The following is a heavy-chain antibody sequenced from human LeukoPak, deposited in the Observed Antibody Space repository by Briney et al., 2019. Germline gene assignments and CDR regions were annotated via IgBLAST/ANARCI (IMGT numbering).Heavy chain of an antibody. CDR1: GLILRGSW. D-gene: IGHD2-21*01. CDR2: ISPDGSGK. Sequence: GGSLRLSCAASGLILRGSWMNWFRQAPGKGLEWVASISPDGSGKGLVASVRGRFTISRDDAENSLYLQMNGLRVEDTAVYYCARDFAYKKFDYWGRGTLVTVSS. V-gene: IGHV3-7*03. CDR3: ARDFAYKKFDY. J-gene: IGHJ4*02.